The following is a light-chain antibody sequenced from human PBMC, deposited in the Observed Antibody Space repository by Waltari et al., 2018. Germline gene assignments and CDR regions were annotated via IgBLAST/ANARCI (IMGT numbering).Light chain of an antibody. Sequence: DIQMTQSPSSLSASVGDTVTIPCRTSQDINNYLVWYQQKPGKAPKPLIYYVSNLESGVASRFSGSGSGTDFTLTSSNLQPEDFATYYCQQHNSYPLTFGGGTKVEIK. V-gene: IGKV1-16*01. CDR1: QDINNY. CDR2: YVS. J-gene: IGKJ4*01. CDR3: QQHNSYPLT.